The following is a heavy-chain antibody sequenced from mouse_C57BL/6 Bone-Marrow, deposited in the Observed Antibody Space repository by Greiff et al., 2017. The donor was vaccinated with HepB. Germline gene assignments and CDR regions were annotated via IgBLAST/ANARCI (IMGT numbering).Heavy chain of an antibody. J-gene: IGHJ4*01. D-gene: IGHD1-2*01. V-gene: IGHV5-17*01. CDR3: ARHYDGVYAMDY. CDR1: GFTFSDYG. CDR2: ISSGSSTI. Sequence: EVMLVESGGGLVKPGGSLKLSCAASGFTFSDYGMHWVRQAPEKGLEWVAYISSGSSTIYYADTVKGRFTISRDNAKNTLFLQMTSLRSEDTAMYYWARHYDGVYAMDYWGQGTSVTVSS.